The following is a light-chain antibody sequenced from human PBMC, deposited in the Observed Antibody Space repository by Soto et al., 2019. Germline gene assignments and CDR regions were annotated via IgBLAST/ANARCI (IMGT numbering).Light chain of an antibody. CDR2: AAS. CDR1: QGISSY. Sequence: DIQLTQSPSFLSASVGDRVIITCRASQGISSYLAWYQQKPGKAPKLLIYAASTLQSGVPSRFSGSGSGTEFTRTISSLQPEDFATYYCQQLNSYPLTFGGGTKVEIK. V-gene: IGKV1-9*01. CDR3: QQLNSYPLT. J-gene: IGKJ4*01.